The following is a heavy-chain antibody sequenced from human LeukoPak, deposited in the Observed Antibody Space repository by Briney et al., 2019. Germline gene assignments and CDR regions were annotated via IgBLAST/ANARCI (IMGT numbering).Heavy chain of an antibody. Sequence: SETLSLTCTVSDGSISSSSYYWGWIRQPPGKGPEWIGSIYYSGSTYYNPSLKSRVTISVDTSKNQFSLKLSSVTAADTAVYYCARRVVITASGSGWFDPWGKGTLVTVSS. V-gene: IGHV4-39*01. J-gene: IGHJ5*02. D-gene: IGHD3-22*01. CDR3: ARRVVITASGSGWFDP. CDR1: DGSISSSSYY. CDR2: IYYSGST.